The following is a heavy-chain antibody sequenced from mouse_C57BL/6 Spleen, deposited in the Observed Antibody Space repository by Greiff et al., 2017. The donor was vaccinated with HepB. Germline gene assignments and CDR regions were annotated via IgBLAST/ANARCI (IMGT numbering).Heavy chain of an antibody. J-gene: IGHJ4*01. Sequence: EVQLQQSGPELVKPGASVKISCKASGYTFTDYYMNWVKQSHGKSLEWIGDINPNNGGTSYNQKFKGKATLTVDKSSSTAYMELRSLTSEDSAVYYCARNGNYSNYDYAMDYWGQGTSVTVSS. CDR2: INPNNGGT. CDR1: GYTFTDYY. D-gene: IGHD2-5*01. V-gene: IGHV1-26*01. CDR3: ARNGNYSNYDYAMDY.